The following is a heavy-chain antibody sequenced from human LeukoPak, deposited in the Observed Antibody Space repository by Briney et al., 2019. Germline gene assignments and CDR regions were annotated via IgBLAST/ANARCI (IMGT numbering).Heavy chain of an antibody. CDR3: AKATIVVVVAAYYFDY. J-gene: IGHJ4*02. CDR2: INPSGGST. D-gene: IGHD2-15*01. CDR1: GYTFTSYY. Sequence: ASVKVSCKASGYTFTSYYMHWVRQAPGQGLEWMGIINPSGGSTSYAQKFQGRVTMTRDTSTSTVYMELSSLRSEDTAVYYCAKATIVVVVAAYYFDYRGQGTLVTVSS. V-gene: IGHV1-46*01.